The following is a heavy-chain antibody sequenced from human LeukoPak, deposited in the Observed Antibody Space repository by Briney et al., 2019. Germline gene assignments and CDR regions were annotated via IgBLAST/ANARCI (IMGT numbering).Heavy chain of an antibody. CDR3: ARGRIVVPAAMRLGSSWFDP. J-gene: IGHJ5*02. D-gene: IGHD2-2*01. CDR2: IYHSGST. CDR1: GGSISSGGYS. V-gene: IGHV4-30-2*01. Sequence: PSQTLSLTCAVSGGSISSGGYSWSWIRQPPGKGLEWIGYIYHSGSTNYNPSLKSRVTISVDTSKNQFSLKLSSVTAADTAVYYCARGRIVVPAAMRLGSSWFDPWGQGTLVTVSS.